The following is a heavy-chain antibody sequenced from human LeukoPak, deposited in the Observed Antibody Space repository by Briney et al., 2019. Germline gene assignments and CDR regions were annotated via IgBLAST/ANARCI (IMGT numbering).Heavy chain of an antibody. CDR1: GFTFSSYA. Sequence: GGSLRLSCAASGFTFSSYAMHWVRQAPGKGLEWVAVISYDGSNKYYADSVKGRFTISRDNSKNTLYLQMNSLRAEDTAVYYCARDGLAVAGTAGWFDPWGQGTLVTVSS. CDR2: ISYDGSNK. V-gene: IGHV3-30*04. D-gene: IGHD6-19*01. CDR3: ARDGLAVAGTAGWFDP. J-gene: IGHJ5*02.